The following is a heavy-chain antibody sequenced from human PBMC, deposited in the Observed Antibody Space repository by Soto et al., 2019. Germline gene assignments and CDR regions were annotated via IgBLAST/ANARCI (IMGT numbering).Heavy chain of an antibody. J-gene: IGHJ4*02. CDR1: GGSISSGGYY. CDR3: ARERIRYFDYDY. Sequence: SETLSLTCTVSGGSISSGGYYWSWIRQHPGKGLEWIGYIYYSGSTYYNPSLKSRVTISVDTSKNQFSLKLSSVTAADTAVYYCARERIRYFDYDYWGQGTLVTVSS. CDR2: IYYSGST. V-gene: IGHV4-31*03. D-gene: IGHD3-9*01.